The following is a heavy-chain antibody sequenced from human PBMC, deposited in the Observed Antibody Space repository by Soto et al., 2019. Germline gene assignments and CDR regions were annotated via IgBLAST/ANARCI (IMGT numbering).Heavy chain of an antibody. J-gene: IGHJ4*02. CDR3: ARAPHDSFLDY. V-gene: IGHV4-38-2*01. Sequence: KPSETLSLTCVVSGYSISSGYYWGWIRQSPGKGLEWIGSIYHAGNTYYSPSLKSRVTISVDTSKNQFSLKLNSVTAADTAVYYCARAPHDSFLDYWGQGTLVTVSS. CDR2: IYHAGNT. CDR1: GYSISSGYY. D-gene: IGHD3-22*01.